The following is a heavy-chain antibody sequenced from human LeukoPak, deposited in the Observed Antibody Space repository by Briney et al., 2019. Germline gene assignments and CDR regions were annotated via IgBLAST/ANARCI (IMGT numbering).Heavy chain of an antibody. CDR2: ISGSGGST. J-gene: IGHJ4*02. CDR3: AKSLDKFDY. D-gene: IGHD3-9*01. V-gene: IGHV3-23*01. CDR1: GFIFDDYA. Sequence: GGSLRLSCAASGFIFDDYAMHWVRQAPGKRLEWVSAISGSGGSTYFADSVKGRFTISRDNSKNTLYLQMNSLRAEDTAVYYCAKSLDKFDYWGQGTLVTVSS.